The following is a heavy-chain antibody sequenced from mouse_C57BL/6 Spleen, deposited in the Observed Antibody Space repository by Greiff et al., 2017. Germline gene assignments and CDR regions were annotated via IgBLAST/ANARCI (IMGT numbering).Heavy chain of an antibody. CDR3: ARGDDGYYGFDY. V-gene: IGHV5-4*01. CDR1: GFTFSSYA. D-gene: IGHD2-3*01. Sequence: EVQLVESGGGLVQPGGSLKFSCAASGFTFSSYAMYWVRQTPEKSLEWVATISAGGSYTYYTDNVKGRFTSTRDNAKNKLYMQMSNLKSEDTAMYYGARGDDGYYGFDYWGQGTMVTVSA. CDR2: ISAGGSYT. J-gene: IGHJ3*01.